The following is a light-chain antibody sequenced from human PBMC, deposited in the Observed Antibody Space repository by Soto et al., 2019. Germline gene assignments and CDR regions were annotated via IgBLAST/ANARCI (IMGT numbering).Light chain of an antibody. J-gene: IGLJ1*01. Sequence: QSALTQPASVSGSPGQSITISCTGTSSDVGASNYVSWYQQHPGKAPKLLIYGVNNRPSGLSDRFSGSMSGSTASLIISGLQAEDEADYYCSSYISTTVFGTGTKLTVL. CDR2: GVN. CDR3: SSYISTTV. CDR1: SSDVGASNY. V-gene: IGLV2-14*03.